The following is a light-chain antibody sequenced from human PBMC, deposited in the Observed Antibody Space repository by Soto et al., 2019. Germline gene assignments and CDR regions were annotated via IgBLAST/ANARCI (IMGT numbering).Light chain of an antibody. CDR2: GNT. Sequence: QSVLTQPPSVSGAPGQRVTISCTGSRSNIGAGYDVHWYQQLPGTAPKLLIYGNTNRPSGVPDRFSGSKSGTSASLAITGLQAEDEADYYCSSYTDRNNLVFGTGTKLTVL. CDR1: RSNIGAGYD. J-gene: IGLJ1*01. V-gene: IGLV1-40*01. CDR3: SSYTDRNNLV.